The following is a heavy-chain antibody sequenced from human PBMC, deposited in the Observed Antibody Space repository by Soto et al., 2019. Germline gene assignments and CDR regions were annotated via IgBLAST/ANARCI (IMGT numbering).Heavy chain of an antibody. CDR3: ARDHHEQMSFDW. CDR2: ISSSDGIK. J-gene: IGHJ4*02. Sequence: QVQLVESGGGLVKPGGSLRLSCVASGITFGDYYMTWVRQAPGKGLEWLSYISSSDGIKYYADSVKGRFTISRDNGKNSLYLQMNSLRVDDTAVYYCARDHHEQMSFDWWGQGTLVTVSS. V-gene: IGHV3-11*01. CDR1: GITFGDYY.